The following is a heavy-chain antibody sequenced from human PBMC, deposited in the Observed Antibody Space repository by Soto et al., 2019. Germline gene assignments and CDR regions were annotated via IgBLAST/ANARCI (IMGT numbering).Heavy chain of an antibody. V-gene: IGHV1-69*01. CDR2: IITKLGSA. J-gene: IGHJ4*02. D-gene: IGHD5-12*01. CDR1: GGGNLRDYR. CDR3: ERGRDGYNFGAVY. Sequence: QVQLVQSGAEVKEPGSSVKVSCKASGGGNLRDYRTTWVRRAPGQGLEWMGGIITKLGSANYDQNFQGRVEVTADESTNTVYMELRCLRSDDTAVYYCERGRDGYNFGAVYWGQLTPVTVFS.